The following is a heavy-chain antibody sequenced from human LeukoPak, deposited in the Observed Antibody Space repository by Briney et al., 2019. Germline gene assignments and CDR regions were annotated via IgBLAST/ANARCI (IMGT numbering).Heavy chain of an antibody. D-gene: IGHD6-6*01. CDR3: ARVEIAARPHYYYYYMDV. CDR1: GGTFSSYA. Sequence: SVKVSCKASGGTFSSYAISWVRQAPGQGLEWMGGIIPIFGTANYAQKFQGRVTITADESTSTAYMELSSLRSEDTAVYYCARVEIAARPHYYYYYMDVWGKGTTVTVSS. CDR2: IIPIFGTA. J-gene: IGHJ6*03. V-gene: IGHV1-69*13.